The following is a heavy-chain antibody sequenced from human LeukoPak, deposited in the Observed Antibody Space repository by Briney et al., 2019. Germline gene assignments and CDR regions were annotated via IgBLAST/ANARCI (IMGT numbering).Heavy chain of an antibody. V-gene: IGHV3-33*01. CDR3: ARDRALSDNRWSLDP. J-gene: IGHJ5*02. D-gene: IGHD4-23*01. CDR1: GFTFSSYG. CDR2: IWYDGSNK. Sequence: GGSLRLSCAASGFTFSSYGMHWVRQAPGKGLEWVAVIWYDGSNKYYADSVRGRFTISRDNSKNTLDLHMNSLSTEDTAVYYCARDRALSDNRWSLDPWGQGTLVTVSS.